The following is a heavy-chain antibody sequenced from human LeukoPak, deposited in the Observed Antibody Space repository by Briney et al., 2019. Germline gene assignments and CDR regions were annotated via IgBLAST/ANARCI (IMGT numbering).Heavy chain of an antibody. CDR3: ARGTGVIGAYYFDY. V-gene: IGHV4-34*01. J-gene: IGHJ4*02. D-gene: IGHD7-27*01. Sequence: PSETLSLTCAVYGGSFSGYCWSWIRQPPGKGLEWIGEINHSGSTNYNPSLKSRVTISVDTSKNQFSLKLSSVTAADTAVYYSARGTGVIGAYYFDYWGQGTLVTVSS. CDR2: INHSGST. CDR1: GGSFSGYC.